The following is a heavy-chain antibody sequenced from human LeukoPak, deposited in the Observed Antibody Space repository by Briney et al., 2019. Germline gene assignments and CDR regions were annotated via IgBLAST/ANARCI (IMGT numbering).Heavy chain of an antibody. J-gene: IGHJ5*02. V-gene: IGHV4-34*01. CDR1: GESFSGYY. CDR3: ARGRCGGDCYPNWFDP. D-gene: IGHD2-21*02. CDR2: INHSGSA. Sequence: SETLSLTCAVYGESFSGYYWSWTRQPPGKGLEWIAEINHSGSANFSPSLKSRVTISVDTSKNQFSLKLSSVTAADTAIYYCARGRCGGDCYPNWFDPWGQGTLVTVSS.